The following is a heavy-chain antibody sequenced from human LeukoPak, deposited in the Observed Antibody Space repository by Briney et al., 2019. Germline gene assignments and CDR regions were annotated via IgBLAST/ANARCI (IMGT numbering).Heavy chain of an antibody. V-gene: IGHV2-5*01. CDR3: ARSTTDLFGA. CDR2: IYWNDEK. CDR1: GFSLSTGRVG. J-gene: IGHJ2*01. D-gene: IGHD3-16*01. Sequence: SGPTLVNPTQTLTLTCTFSGFSLSTGRVGVGWIRQPPEKALDWLALIYWNDEKRYSPSLKSRLTITKDTSKNQVVLTMTKMDPMDTATYYCARSTTDLFGAWGRGTLVTVSS.